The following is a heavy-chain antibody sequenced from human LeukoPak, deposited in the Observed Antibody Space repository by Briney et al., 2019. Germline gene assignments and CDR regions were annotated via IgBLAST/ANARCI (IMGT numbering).Heavy chain of an antibody. V-gene: IGHV1-18*04. CDR3: ARDKGYGGIYYYYGMDV. J-gene: IGHJ6*02. Sequence: GASVKVSCKASGYTFTGYYMHWVRQAPGQGLEWMGWINPYNGNTNDAQKIQGRVTMTTDTSRRTAYMELRSLRSDDTAVYYCARDKGYGGIYYYYGMDVWGQGTTVTVSS. CDR1: GYTFTGYY. D-gene: IGHD4-23*01. CDR2: INPYNGNT.